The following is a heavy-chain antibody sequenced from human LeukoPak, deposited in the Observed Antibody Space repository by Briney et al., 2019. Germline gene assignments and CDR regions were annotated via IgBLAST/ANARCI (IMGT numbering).Heavy chain of an antibody. CDR1: GFTFSSYG. Sequence: GGSLRLSCAASGFTFSSYGMSWVRQAPGKGLEWVSAISGSGGSTYYADSVKGRFTISRDNSKNTLYLQMNSLRAEDTAVYYCARERGYSYGSADGVYYYYYMDVWGKGTTVTVSS. CDR2: ISGSGGST. CDR3: ARERGYSYGSADGVYYYYYMDV. J-gene: IGHJ6*03. V-gene: IGHV3-23*01. D-gene: IGHD5-18*01.